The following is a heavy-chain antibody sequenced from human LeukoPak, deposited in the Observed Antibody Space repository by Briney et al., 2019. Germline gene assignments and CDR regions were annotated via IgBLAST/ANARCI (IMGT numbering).Heavy chain of an antibody. V-gene: IGHV3-74*01. Sequence: GGSLRLSCAASGFTFSSYWMFWVRQPPGKGLVWVSRVNTDGSSTTYADSVKGRFTISRDNAKNTLYLQMSSPRAEGTALYYCARDVQIDCWGQGTLVTVSS. CDR1: GFTFSSYW. J-gene: IGHJ4*02. CDR2: VNTDGSST. CDR3: ARDVQIDC.